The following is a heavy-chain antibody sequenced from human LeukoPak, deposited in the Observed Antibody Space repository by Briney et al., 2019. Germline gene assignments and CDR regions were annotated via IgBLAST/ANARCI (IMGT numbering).Heavy chain of an antibody. D-gene: IGHD6-19*01. CDR2: IYYSGST. CDR1: GGSISSSSYY. CDR3: ARHGPPSGWYEFLY. V-gene: IGHV4-39*01. Sequence: SETLSLTCAVSGGSISSSSYYWGWIRQPPGKGLEWIGSIYYSGSTYYNPSLKSRVTISVDTSKNQFSLKLSSVTAADTAVYCCARHGPPSGWYEFLYWGQGTLVTVSS. J-gene: IGHJ4*02.